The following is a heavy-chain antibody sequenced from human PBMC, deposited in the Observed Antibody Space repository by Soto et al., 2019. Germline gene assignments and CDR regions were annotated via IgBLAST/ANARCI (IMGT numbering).Heavy chain of an antibody. D-gene: IGHD5-18*01. CDR2: FIPIFGTA. V-gene: IGHV1-69*01. J-gene: IGHJ4*02. CDR1: RDTFSSSG. CDR3: ARSGSSYGPIFD. Sequence: QVQLEQSGAEMQKPGSAVKVSCKASRDTFSSSGFSWVRRAPGQGLEWMGGFIPIFGTANYAPNFQGRVSFTADESTGMVYMDLSSLRSDATAVYYCARSGSSYGPIFDWGQGTLVSVSS.